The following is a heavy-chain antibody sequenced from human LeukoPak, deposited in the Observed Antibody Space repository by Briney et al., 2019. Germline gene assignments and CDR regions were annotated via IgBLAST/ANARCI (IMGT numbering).Heavy chain of an antibody. CDR3: ARNTSAWSPLGETQSAPHCFDS. J-gene: IGHJ4*02. V-gene: IGHV4-38-2*01. CDR2: IYNTGST. D-gene: IGHD6-19*01. CDR1: GNFISRGYY. Sequence: SETLSLTCGVSGNFISRGYYWAWIRQPPGKGLEWIGSIYNTGSTYYNPSLKSRVTMSTDTSKNQFSLKLGSVTAADTAVYYCARNTSAWSPLGETQSAPHCFDSWGQGTLVTVSS.